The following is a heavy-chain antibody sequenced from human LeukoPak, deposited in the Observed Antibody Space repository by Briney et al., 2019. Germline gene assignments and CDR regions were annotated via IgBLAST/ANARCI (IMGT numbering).Heavy chain of an antibody. Sequence: GESLKISCKGSGYSFTSYYIGWVRQMPGKGLEWMGSIYPGDSDTKYSPSFQGQATISADKSLSTAYLQWSSLKASDTAIYYCARRFCSGGSCYSVRDWFDPWGQGTLVTVSS. CDR3: ARRFCSGGSCYSVRDWFDP. CDR1: GYSFTSYY. D-gene: IGHD2-15*01. CDR2: IYPGDSDT. V-gene: IGHV5-51*01. J-gene: IGHJ5*02.